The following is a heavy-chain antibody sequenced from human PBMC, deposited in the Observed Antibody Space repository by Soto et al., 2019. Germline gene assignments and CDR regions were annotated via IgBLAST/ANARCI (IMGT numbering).Heavy chain of an antibody. V-gene: IGHV3-11*03. D-gene: IGHD2-8*02. CDR1: GFPFSGYY. CDR2: ISSSSSYT. Sequence: GGALRLSCAAPGFPFSGYYMGWIRQAPGKGLEWVSYISSSSSYTNYADSVKGRLTISRDNAKNSLYLQMNSLRAEDTAVYYCATYWMDVWGQGTTVTVSS. J-gene: IGHJ6*02. CDR3: ATYWMDV.